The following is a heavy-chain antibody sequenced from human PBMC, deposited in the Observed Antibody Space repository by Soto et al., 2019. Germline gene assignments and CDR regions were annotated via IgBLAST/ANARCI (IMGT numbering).Heavy chain of an antibody. CDR1: GFTFNDYV. Sequence: EESGGGVVQPGRSLRLSCAASGFTFNDYVIHWVRQAAGKGLEWVASMTYDGATEYYADSVKGRFTVSRDNSKRTLSLHMNTLRPEDTAVYSCARVCLGIAVNDALDVWCQETTVTISS. V-gene: IGHV3-30*14. CDR2: MTYDGATE. CDR3: ARVCLGIAVNDALDV. D-gene: IGHD6-19*01. J-gene: IGHJ3*01.